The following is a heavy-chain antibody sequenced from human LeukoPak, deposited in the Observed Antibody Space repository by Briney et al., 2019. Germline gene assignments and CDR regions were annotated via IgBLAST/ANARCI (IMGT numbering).Heavy chain of an antibody. D-gene: IGHD6-19*01. V-gene: IGHV1-46*01. CDR2: IDPRGGST. J-gene: IGHJ4*02. CDR1: GYTITSNY. Sequence: ASVKVSCKASGYTITSNYMHWVRQAPGQGLEWMGIIDPRGGSTSYAQKFQSRVTMTRDTSTSTVYMELSSLRSEDTAVYYCARGYSSGWYGVDYGGEGTLVTVSS. CDR3: ARGYSSGWYGVDY.